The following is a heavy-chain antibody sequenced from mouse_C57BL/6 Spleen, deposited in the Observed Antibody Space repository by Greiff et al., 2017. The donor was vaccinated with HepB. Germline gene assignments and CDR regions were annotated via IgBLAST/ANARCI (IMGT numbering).Heavy chain of an antibody. Sequence: VQLQQSGTVLARPGASVKMSCKTSGYTFTSYWMHWVKQRPGQGLEWIGAIYPGNSDTSYNQKFKGKAKLTAVTSASTAYMELSSLTTEDSALYNCTREAYYYGSSHYFDYWGQGTTLTVSS. CDR1: GYTFTSYW. D-gene: IGHD1-1*01. CDR2: IYPGNSDT. CDR3: TREAYYYGSSHYFDY. V-gene: IGHV1-5*01. J-gene: IGHJ2*01.